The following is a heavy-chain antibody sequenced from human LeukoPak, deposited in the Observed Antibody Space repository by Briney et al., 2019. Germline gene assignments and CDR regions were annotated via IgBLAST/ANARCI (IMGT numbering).Heavy chain of an antibody. D-gene: IGHD1-26*01. CDR1: GFTFSSYA. CDR2: ISGSGSST. J-gene: IGHJ4*02. V-gene: IGHV3-23*01. Sequence: GGSLRLSCAASGFTFSSYAMSWVRQAPGKGLEWVSAISGSGSSTYYADSVKGRSTISRDNSKNTLYLQKNSLRAEDTAVYYCAKGGSGSYYDLSDYWGQGTLVTVSS. CDR3: AKGGSGSYYDLSDY.